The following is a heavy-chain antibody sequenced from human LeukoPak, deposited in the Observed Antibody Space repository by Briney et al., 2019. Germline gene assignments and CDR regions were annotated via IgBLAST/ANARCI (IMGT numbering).Heavy chain of an antibody. J-gene: IGHJ4*02. CDR1: GYTLTELS. CDR2: FDPEDGET. Sequence: ASVKVSCKVSGYTLTELSMHWVRQAPGKGLEWMGGFDPEDGETIYAQKFQGRVTITADESTSTAYMELSSLKSEDTAVYYCARDRAWSTIETLQLDYWGQGTLVTVSS. D-gene: IGHD5/OR15-5a*01. CDR3: ARDRAWSTIETLQLDY. V-gene: IGHV1-24*01.